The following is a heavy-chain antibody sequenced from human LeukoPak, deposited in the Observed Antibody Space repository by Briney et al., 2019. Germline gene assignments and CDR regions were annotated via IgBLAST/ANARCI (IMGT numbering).Heavy chain of an antibody. V-gene: IGHV1-2*06. CDR1: GYTFTGYY. CDR2: INPNTGVA. CDR3: AKEEAYIAFLY. Sequence: ASVKVSCKTSGYTFTGYYIHWVRQAPGQGLEWMARINPNTGVADSAQKFQGRVTMTRDTSITTAYLESINLRSDDTAVYYCAKEEAYIAFLYWGQGTLVTVSS. D-gene: IGHD2/OR15-2a*01. J-gene: IGHJ4*02.